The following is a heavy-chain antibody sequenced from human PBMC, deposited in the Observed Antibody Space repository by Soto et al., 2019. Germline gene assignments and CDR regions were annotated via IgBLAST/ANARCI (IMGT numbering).Heavy chain of an antibody. CDR2: ISGSNGNT. D-gene: IGHD4-17*01. J-gene: IGHJ1*01. Sequence: GGSLRLSCAASGFTFSSYAMSWVRQAPGKGLEWVSAISGSNGNTYYAGSVKGRFTISRDNSKNTLYLQMNSLRAEDTAVYYCANHYGDLEYFQHWGQGTLVTVSS. CDR3: ANHYGDLEYFQH. V-gene: IGHV3-23*01. CDR1: GFTFSSYA.